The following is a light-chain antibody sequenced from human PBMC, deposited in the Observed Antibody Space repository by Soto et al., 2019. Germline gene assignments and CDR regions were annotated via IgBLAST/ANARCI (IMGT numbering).Light chain of an antibody. CDR1: QSVSSN. J-gene: IGKJ4*01. V-gene: IGKV3-15*01. CDR2: GAS. CDR3: QQYNNWPPIT. Sequence: EIVMTQSPATLSVSPGARATLSCRASQSVSSNLAWYQQKPGQAPRLLIYGASTRTTGIPARFSGSGSGTEFTLTISSLQSEDFAVYYCQQYNNWPPITVGGGTKVEIK.